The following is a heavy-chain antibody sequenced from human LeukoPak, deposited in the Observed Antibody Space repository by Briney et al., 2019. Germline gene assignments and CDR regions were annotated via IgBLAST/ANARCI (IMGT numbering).Heavy chain of an antibody. D-gene: IGHD5-12*01. CDR1: VGPMSDYY. J-gene: IGHJ1*01. CDR3: ARLHLDYLDL. Sequence: SETLSLACTVSVGPMSDYYWSWIRQPPGKGLEWIGYSYYTGVTNYNPSLKSRVTISIDTPKRQFTLNLTSVTSADTAVYYCARLHLDYLDLWGQGAVVTVSS. CDR2: SYYTGVT. V-gene: IGHV4-59*01.